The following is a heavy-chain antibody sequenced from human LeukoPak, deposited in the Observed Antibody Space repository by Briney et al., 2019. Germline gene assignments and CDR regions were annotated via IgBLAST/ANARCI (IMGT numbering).Heavy chain of an antibody. CDR2: IYYSGST. D-gene: IGHD3-9*01. J-gene: IGHJ6*04. Sequence: PSETLSLTCTVSGGSISSYYWSWIRQPPGKGLEWIGYIYYSGSTNYNPSLKSRVTISVDTSKNQFSLKLSSVTAADTAVYYCARVPTYYDILDNYYYGMDVWGKGTTVTVSS. CDR1: GGSISSYY. V-gene: IGHV4-59*01. CDR3: ARVPTYYDILDNYYYGMDV.